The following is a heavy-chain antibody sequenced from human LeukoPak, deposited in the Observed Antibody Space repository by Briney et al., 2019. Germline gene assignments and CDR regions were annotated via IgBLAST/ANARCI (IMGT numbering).Heavy chain of an antibody. CDR1: GGTFSSSA. CDR3: ARVRTPHYYDSSRHAFDI. Sequence: GASVKVSCKASGGTFSSSAISWVRQAPGQGLEWMGWMNPNSGNTGYAQKFQGRVTMTRNTSISTAYMELSSLRSEDTAVYYCARVRTPHYYDSSRHAFDIWGQGTMVTVSS. V-gene: IGHV1-8*01. CDR2: MNPNSGNT. J-gene: IGHJ3*02. D-gene: IGHD3-22*01.